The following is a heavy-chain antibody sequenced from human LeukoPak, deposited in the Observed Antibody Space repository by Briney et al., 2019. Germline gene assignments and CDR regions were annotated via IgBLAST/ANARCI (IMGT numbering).Heavy chain of an antibody. CDR3: AKGGATVIDY. CDR1: GFTFSNYW. CDR2: INSDGSSP. D-gene: IGHD4-17*01. Sequence: PGGSLRLSCAASGFTFSNYWMHWVRQAPGKGLVWVSRINSDGSSPTSADSVKGRFTISRDNAKNTLYLQMNSLRAEDTAVYYCAKGGATVIDYWGQGTLVTVSS. V-gene: IGHV3-74*01. J-gene: IGHJ4*02.